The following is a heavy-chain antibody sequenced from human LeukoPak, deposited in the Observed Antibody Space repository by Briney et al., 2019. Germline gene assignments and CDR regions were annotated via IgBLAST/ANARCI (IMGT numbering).Heavy chain of an antibody. CDR3: AREDFWSGYNYFDY. V-gene: IGHV4-34*01. J-gene: IGHJ4*02. D-gene: IGHD3-3*01. CDR1: GGSFSGYY. CDR2: INHSGST. Sequence: PSETLSLTCAVYGGSFSGYYWSWIRQPPGKGLEWIGEINHSGSTNYNPSLKSRVTISVDTSKNQFSLKLSSVTAADTAVYYCAREDFWSGYNYFDYWGQRTLVTVSS.